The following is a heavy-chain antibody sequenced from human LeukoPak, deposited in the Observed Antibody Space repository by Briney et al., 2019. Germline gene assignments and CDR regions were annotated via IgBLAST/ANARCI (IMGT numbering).Heavy chain of an antibody. CDR2: IYYGGNT. CDR3: ARHRSLYDAYV. D-gene: IGHD3-16*01. Sequence: SETLSLTCTVSGGSISNSGYYWAWIRQPPGTGLEWIVSIYYGGNTYYNPSLKSRVTISVDASKNQFSLRLNSVTAADTAVYFCARHRSLYDAYVWGQGTLVTVSS. J-gene: IGHJ4*02. CDR1: GGSISNSGYY. V-gene: IGHV4-39*01.